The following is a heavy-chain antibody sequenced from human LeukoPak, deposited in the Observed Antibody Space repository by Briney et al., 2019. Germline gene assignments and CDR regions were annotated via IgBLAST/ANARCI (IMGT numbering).Heavy chain of an antibody. Sequence: SETPSLTCTVSGGSISSYYWSWIRQPPGKGLEWIGYIYYSGSTNYNPSLKSRVTISVDTSKNQFSLKLSSVTAADTAVYYCARVRIAVAGTGTFDYWGQGTLVTVSS. J-gene: IGHJ4*02. D-gene: IGHD6-19*01. CDR2: IYYSGST. V-gene: IGHV4-59*01. CDR3: ARVRIAVAGTGTFDY. CDR1: GGSISSYY.